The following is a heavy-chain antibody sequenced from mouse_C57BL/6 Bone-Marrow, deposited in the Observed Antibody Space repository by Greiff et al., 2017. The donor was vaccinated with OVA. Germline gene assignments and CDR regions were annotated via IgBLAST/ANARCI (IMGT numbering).Heavy chain of an antibody. J-gene: IGHJ2*01. CDR3: ARSDSSGYFDY. CDR2: IYPGSGNT. Sequence: VQGVESGAELVRPGASVKLSCKASGYTFTDYYINWVKQRPGQGLEWIARIYPGSGNTYYKEKFKGKATLTAEKSSSTAYMQLSSLTSEDSAVYFCARSDSSGYFDYWGQGTTLTVSS. CDR1: GYTFTDYY. D-gene: IGHD3-2*02. V-gene: IGHV1-76*01.